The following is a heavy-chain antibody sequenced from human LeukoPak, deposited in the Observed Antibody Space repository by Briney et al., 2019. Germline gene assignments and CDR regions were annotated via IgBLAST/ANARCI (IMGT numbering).Heavy chain of an antibody. J-gene: IGHJ4*02. V-gene: IGHV3-30*18. CDR2: ISYDGSNK. CDR3: AKGSDIDY. D-gene: IGHD3-9*01. Sequence: GRSLRLSCAASGFTFSSYGMHWARQAPGKGLEWVAVISYDGSNKYYADSMKGRFTISRDNSKNTLYLQMNSLRAEDTAVYYCAKGSDIDYWGQGTLVTVSS. CDR1: GFTFSSYG.